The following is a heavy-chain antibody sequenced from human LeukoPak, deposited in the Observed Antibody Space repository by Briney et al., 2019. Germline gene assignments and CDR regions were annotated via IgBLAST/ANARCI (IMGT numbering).Heavy chain of an antibody. V-gene: IGHV4-59*11. CDR3: ARDGMTMVRGVIDAFDI. J-gene: IGHJ3*02. CDR2: IYYSGST. CDR1: GGSISSHY. D-gene: IGHD3-10*01. Sequence: PSETLSLTCTVSGGSISSHYWSWIRQPPGKGLEWIGYIYYSGSTNYNPSLKSRVTISVDTSKNQFSLKLSSVTAADTAVYYCARDGMTMVRGVIDAFDIWGQGTMVTVSS.